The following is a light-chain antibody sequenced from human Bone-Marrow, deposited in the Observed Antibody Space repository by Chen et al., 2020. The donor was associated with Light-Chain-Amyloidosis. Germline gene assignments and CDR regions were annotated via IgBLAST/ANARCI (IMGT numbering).Light chain of an antibody. CDR1: QTVLSSSDNKNY. J-gene: IGKJ4*01. CDR3: HQYYGAPLT. Sequence: DIVMTPFPDYLAVSLGARATIRCKSSQTVLSSSDNKNYLEWYQQKPGHPPKLLISWASTRESGVPDRFSGSGSGTDFTLTINSLQAEDVAVYYCHQYYGAPLTFGGGTKVEVK. V-gene: IGKV4-1*01. CDR2: WAS.